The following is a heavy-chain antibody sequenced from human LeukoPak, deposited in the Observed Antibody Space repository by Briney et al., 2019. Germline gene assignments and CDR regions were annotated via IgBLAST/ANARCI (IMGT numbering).Heavy chain of an antibody. CDR2: INPNSGVT. V-gene: IGHV1-2*02. Sequence: ASVKVSCKASVSTFTPYYMHWVRQSPGQRLEWMGWINPNSGVTNYAQKFQGRVTMTRDTSISTAYMELSRLRSDDTAVYYCARGTLNSGGNPWGYYYYYYMDVWGKGTTVTVSS. CDR1: VSTFTPYY. D-gene: IGHD4-23*01. CDR3: ARGTLNSGGNPWGYYYYYYMDV. J-gene: IGHJ6*03.